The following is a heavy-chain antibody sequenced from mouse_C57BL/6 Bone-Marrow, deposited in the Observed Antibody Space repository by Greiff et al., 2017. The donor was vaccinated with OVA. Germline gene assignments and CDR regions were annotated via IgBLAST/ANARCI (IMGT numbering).Heavy chain of an antibody. V-gene: IGHV3-1*01. CDR2: ISYSGST. D-gene: IGHD2-3*01. CDR1: GYSITSGYD. Sequence: DVKLQESGPGMVKPSQSLSLTCTVTGYSITSGYDWHWIRHFPGNKLEWMGYISYSGSTNYNPSLKSRISITHDTSKNHFFLKLNSVTTEDTATYYCARDGYSAWFAYWGQGTLVTVSA. CDR3: ARDGYSAWFAY. J-gene: IGHJ3*01.